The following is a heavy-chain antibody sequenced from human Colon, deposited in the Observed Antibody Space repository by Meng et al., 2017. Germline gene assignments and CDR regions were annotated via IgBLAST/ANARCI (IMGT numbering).Heavy chain of an antibody. V-gene: IGHV5-51*01. CDR2: VYPDDSKT. J-gene: IGHJ4*02. CDR1: GYSFFGYW. CDR3: ARLSCSIELSKTCLDY. D-gene: IGHD5-24*01. Sequence: GESLKISCKGSGYSFFGYWIGWVRQMPGKGLEWMGMVYPDDSKTRYSPTFQGQVTMSVDKSISTAYLQWGSLEASDTAMYFCARLSCSIELSKTCLDYWGQGTRVTVSS.